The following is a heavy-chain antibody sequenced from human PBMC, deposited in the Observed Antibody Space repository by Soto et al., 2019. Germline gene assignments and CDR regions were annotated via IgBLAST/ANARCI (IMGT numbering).Heavy chain of an antibody. V-gene: IGHV3-33*01. CDR2: IWYDGSNK. CDR3: ARDRVEYSSSLTGMDV. J-gene: IGHJ6*02. Sequence: WGSLRLSCAASGFTFSSYGMHWVRQAPGEGLEWVAVIWYDGSNKYYADSVKGRFTISRDNSKNTLYLQMNSLRAEDTAVYYCARDRVEYSSSLTGMDVWGQGTTVTVSS. CDR1: GFTFSSYG. D-gene: IGHD6-6*01.